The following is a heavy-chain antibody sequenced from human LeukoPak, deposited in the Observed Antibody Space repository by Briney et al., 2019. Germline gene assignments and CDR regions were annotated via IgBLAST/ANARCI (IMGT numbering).Heavy chain of an antibody. V-gene: IGHV1-8*01. CDR3: ARGGVYDILTGYLSPYYYYYMDV. Sequence: ASVKVSCKASGYTFTSYDINWVRQATGQGLEWMGWMNPNSGNTGYAQKFQGRVTMTRNTSISTAYMELSSLRSEDTAVYYCARGGVYDILTGYLSPYYYYYMDVWGKGTTVTISS. CDR2: MNPNSGNT. J-gene: IGHJ6*03. CDR1: GYTFTSYD. D-gene: IGHD3-9*01.